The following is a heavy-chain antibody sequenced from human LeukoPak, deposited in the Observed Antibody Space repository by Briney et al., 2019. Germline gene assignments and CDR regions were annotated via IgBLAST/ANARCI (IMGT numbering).Heavy chain of an antibody. CDR2: IYHSGST. V-gene: IGHV4-30-2*01. D-gene: IGHD4-17*01. J-gene: IGHJ4*02. CDR3: ARSTTVTVDY. Sequence: PSQNLSLTCAVAGGSISSGGYSWSWIRQPPGKGLEWIGYIYHSGSTYYNPSPKSRVTISVDRTKNQFSLKLSSVTAADTAVYYCARSTTVTVDYWGQGTLVTVSS. CDR1: GGSISSGGYS.